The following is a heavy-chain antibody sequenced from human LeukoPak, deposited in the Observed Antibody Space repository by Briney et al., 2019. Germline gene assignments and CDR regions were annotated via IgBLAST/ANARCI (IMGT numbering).Heavy chain of an antibody. Sequence: GASVKVSCKASGYTFTSRGFSWVRQAPGQGLEWMGWINADNGNTNYAQKFQGRVTMTTDTSTSTAYMELRSLRSGDTAVYYCARDEISGGWYNHWGQGTLVTVSS. CDR2: INADNGNT. CDR1: GYTFTSRG. CDR3: ARDEISGGWYNH. D-gene: IGHD6-19*01. V-gene: IGHV1-18*04. J-gene: IGHJ4*02.